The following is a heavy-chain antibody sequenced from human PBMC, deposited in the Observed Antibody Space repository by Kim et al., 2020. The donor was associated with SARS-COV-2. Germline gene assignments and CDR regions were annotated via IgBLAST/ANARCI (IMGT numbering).Heavy chain of an antibody. J-gene: IGHJ4*02. CDR1: GGSISSYY. Sequence: SETLSLTCTVSGGSISSYYWSWIRQPPGKGLEWIGYIYYSGSTNYNPSLKSRVTISVDTSKNQFSLKLSSVTAADTAVYYCARVRVGAKGVFDYWGQGTLVTVSS. CDR3: ARVRVGAKGVFDY. CDR2: IYYSGST. V-gene: IGHV4-59*01. D-gene: IGHD1-26*01.